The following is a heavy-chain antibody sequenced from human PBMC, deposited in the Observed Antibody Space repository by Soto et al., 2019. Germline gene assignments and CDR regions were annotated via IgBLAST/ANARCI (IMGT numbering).Heavy chain of an antibody. V-gene: IGHV4-59*01. D-gene: IGHD3-22*01. CDR1: GGSISSYY. Sequence: SETLSLTCTVSGGSISSYYWSWIRQPPGKGLERIGYIYYSGSTNYNPSLKSRVTISVDTSKNQFSLKLSSVTAADTAVYYCARHSGLLDYDSRGYYYHYDAFDIWGQGTMVT. CDR3: ARHSGLLDYDSRGYYYHYDAFDI. J-gene: IGHJ3*02. CDR2: IYYSGST.